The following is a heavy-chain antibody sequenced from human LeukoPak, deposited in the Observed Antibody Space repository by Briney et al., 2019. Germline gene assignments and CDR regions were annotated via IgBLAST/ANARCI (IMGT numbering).Heavy chain of an antibody. CDR2: IYYSGNT. CDR3: ATRSTGVAATFDS. Sequence: PSETLSLTCAVYVGSFSGYYWSWIRQPPGKGLEWIGYIYYSGNTNYNPSLKSRVTISVDTSKNQSSLKLSSVTAADTPLYYCATRSTGVAATFDSWGQGALVTVSS. CDR1: VGSFSGYY. J-gene: IGHJ4*02. D-gene: IGHD2-15*01. V-gene: IGHV4-59*01.